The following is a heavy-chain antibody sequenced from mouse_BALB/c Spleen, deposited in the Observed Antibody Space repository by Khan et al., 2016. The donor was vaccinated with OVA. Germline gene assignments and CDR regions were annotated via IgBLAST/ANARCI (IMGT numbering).Heavy chain of an antibody. CDR1: GYTFTNYG. Sequence: QIQLVQSGPELKKPGETVKISCKASGYTFTNYGMNWVQQAPGKGLKWMGWINTYTGEPTYADHLKGRFAFSLETSASTVYLQINNLKNEDTATYFCASGGYWFFDVWGAGTTVTVSS. D-gene: IGHD1-1*02. CDR3: ASGGYWFFDV. V-gene: IGHV9-3-1*01. CDR2: INTYTGEP. J-gene: IGHJ1*01.